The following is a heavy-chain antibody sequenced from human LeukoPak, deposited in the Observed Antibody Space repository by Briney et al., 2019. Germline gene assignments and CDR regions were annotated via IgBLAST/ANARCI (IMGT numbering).Heavy chain of an antibody. D-gene: IGHD6-13*01. CDR2: INPNSGGT. CDR1: GYTFTGYY. CDR3: ARERIAAAATSADY. V-gene: IGHV1-2*02. Sequence: ASVKVSCKASGYTFTGYYMHWVRQAPGHRLEWMGWINPNSGGTNYAQKFQGRVTMTRDTSISTAYMELSRLRSDDTAVYYYARERIAAAATSADYWGQGTLVTVSS. J-gene: IGHJ4*02.